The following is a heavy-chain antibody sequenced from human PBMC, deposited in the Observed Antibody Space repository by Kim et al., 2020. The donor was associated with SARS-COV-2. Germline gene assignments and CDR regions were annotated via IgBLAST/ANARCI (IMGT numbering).Heavy chain of an antibody. D-gene: IGHD5-12*01. CDR3: ATLGRRDQDIVALPSAMFAASYFSHMDV. V-gene: IGHV1-69*13. Sequence: SVKVSCKTSGGTFSRDDISWVRQAPGQGLEWMGGMFPLLGTTNYAQEFEDRVTITADESTTTAYMELSSLRSEDTAVYYCATLGRRDQDIVALPSAMFAASYFSHMDVWRKETTVTVPS. J-gene: IGHJ6*03. CDR1: GGTFSRDD. CDR2: MFPLLGTT.